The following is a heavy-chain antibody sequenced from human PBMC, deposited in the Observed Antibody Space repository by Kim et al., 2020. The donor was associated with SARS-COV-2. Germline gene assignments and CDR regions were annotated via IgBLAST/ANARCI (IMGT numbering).Heavy chain of an antibody. V-gene: IGHV5-51*01. CDR2: IYPGDSDT. Sequence: ESLTISCKGSGYSFTSYWIGWVRQMPGKGLEWMGIIYPGDSDTRYSPSFQGQVTISADKSISTAYLQWSSLKASDTAMYYCARQGLTVTSPEYYYYGMDVWGQGTTVTASS. CDR3: ARQGLTVTSPEYYYYGMDV. J-gene: IGHJ6*02. D-gene: IGHD4-17*01. CDR1: GYSFTSYW.